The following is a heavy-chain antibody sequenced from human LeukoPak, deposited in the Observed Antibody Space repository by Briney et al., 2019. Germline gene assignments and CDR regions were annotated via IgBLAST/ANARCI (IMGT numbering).Heavy chain of an antibody. CDR2: IIPIFGTA. CDR3: ARDKGSGSYNWFDP. V-gene: IGHV1-69*13. D-gene: IGHD3-10*01. CDR1: GGTFSSYA. J-gene: IGHJ5*02. Sequence: SVKVSCKASGGTFSSYAISWVRQAPGQGLEWMGGIIPIFGTANYAQKFQGRVTITADESTSTAYMELSSLRSEDTAVYYCARDKGSGSYNWFDPWGQGTLVTVSS.